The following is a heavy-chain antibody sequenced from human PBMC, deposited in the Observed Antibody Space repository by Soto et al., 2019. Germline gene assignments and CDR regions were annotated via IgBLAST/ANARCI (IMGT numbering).Heavy chain of an antibody. CDR3: ARADVYSSSFDY. D-gene: IGHD6-6*01. J-gene: IGHJ4*02. Sequence: QVQLVQSGAEVKKPGASVKVSCKASGYTFTGYYMHWVRQAPGQGLEWMGWINPNSGGTNYAQKFQGRVTITADESTSTAYMELSSLRSEDTAVYYCARADVYSSSFDYWGQGTLVTVSS. CDR2: INPNSGGT. V-gene: IGHV1-2*02. CDR1: GYTFTGYY.